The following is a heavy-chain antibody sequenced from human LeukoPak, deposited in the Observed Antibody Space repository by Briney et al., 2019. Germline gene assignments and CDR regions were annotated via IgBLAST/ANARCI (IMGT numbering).Heavy chain of an antibody. Sequence: ASVKVSCKASGGTFSSYAISRVRQAPGQGLEWMGRIIPILGIANYAQKFQGRVTITADKSTSTAYMELSSLRSEDTAMYYCARVPTRKATYGSGSYSDYWGQGTLVTVSS. CDR1: GGTFSSYA. J-gene: IGHJ4*02. CDR3: ARVPTRKATYGSGSYSDY. V-gene: IGHV1-69*04. D-gene: IGHD3-10*01. CDR2: IIPILGIA.